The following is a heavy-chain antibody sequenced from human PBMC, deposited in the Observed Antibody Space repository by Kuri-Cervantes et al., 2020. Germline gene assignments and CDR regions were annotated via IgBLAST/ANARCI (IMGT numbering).Heavy chain of an antibody. D-gene: IGHD3-10*01. CDR3: ARLPRREVRGAYYYYGMDV. CDR2: IYYSGST. V-gene: IGHV4-59*04. CDR1: GGSISSYY. Sequence: SETLSLTCTVSGGSISSYYWCWIRQPPGKGLEWIGYIYYSGSTYYNPSLKSRVTISVDTSKNQFSLKLSSVTAADTAVYYCARLPRREVRGAYYYYGMDVWGQGTTVTVSS. J-gene: IGHJ6*02.